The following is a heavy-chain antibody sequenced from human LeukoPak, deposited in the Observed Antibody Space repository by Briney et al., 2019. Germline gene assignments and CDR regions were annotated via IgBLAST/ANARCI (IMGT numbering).Heavy chain of an antibody. D-gene: IGHD6-19*01. CDR2: ISSNGGST. V-gene: IGHV3-64D*06. CDR3: VKGTTSSGWYISLGY. CDR1: GFTLSNAW. Sequence: GGSLRLSCAGSGFTLSNAWMSWIRQAPGKGLEYVSAISSNGGSTYYADSVKGRFTIPRDNSENTLYLQMSSLRAEDTAVYYCVKGTTSSGWYISLGYWGQGTLVTVSS. J-gene: IGHJ4*02.